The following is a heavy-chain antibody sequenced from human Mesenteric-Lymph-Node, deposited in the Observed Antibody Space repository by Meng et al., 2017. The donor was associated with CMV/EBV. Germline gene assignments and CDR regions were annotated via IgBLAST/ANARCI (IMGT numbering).Heavy chain of an antibody. J-gene: IGHJ6*02. V-gene: IGHV1-18*01. CDR1: GYTFTSYG. CDR2: ISAYNGNT. Sequence: ASVKVSCKASGYTFTSYGISWVRQAPGQGLEWMGWISAYNGNTNYAQKLQGRVTMTTDTSTSTAYMELSSLRSEDTAVYYCASEEVLPVANYGLEVWGQGTSVTVSS. CDR3: ASEEVLPVANYGLEV. D-gene: IGHD2-2*01.